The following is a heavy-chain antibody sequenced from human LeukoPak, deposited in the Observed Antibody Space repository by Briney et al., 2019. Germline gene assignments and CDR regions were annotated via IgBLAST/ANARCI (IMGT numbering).Heavy chain of an antibody. V-gene: IGHV1-18*01. Sequence: ASVKVSCKASGYTFTSYGISWVRQAPGQGLEWMGWNSAYNGNTNYAQKLQGRVTMTTDTSTSTAYMELRSLRSDDTAVYYCARDHPITMIVVGFDYWGQGTLVTVSS. J-gene: IGHJ4*02. CDR1: GYTFTSYG. D-gene: IGHD3-22*01. CDR2: NSAYNGNT. CDR3: ARDHPITMIVVGFDY.